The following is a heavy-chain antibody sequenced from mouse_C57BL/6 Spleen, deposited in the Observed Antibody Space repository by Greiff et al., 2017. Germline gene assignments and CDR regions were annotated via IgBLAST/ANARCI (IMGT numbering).Heavy chain of an antibody. CDR3: AREGLYYGNRRYFDV. V-gene: IGHV1-82*01. J-gene: IGHJ1*03. D-gene: IGHD2-1*01. Sequence: QVHVKQSGPELVKPGASVKISCKASGYAFSSSWMNWVKQRPGKGLEWIGRIYPGDGDTNYNGKFKGKATLTADKSSSTAYMQLSSLTSEDSAVYFCAREGLYYGNRRYFDVWGTGTTVTVSS. CDR1: GYAFSSSW. CDR2: IYPGDGDT.